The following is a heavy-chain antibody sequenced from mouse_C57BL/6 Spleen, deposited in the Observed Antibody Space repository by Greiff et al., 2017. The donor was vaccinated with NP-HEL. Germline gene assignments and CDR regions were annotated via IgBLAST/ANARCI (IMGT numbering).Heavy chain of an antibody. CDR2: ISNGGGST. CDR3: ARHHYYGSSYYAMDY. V-gene: IGHV5-12*01. Sequence: EVKLVESGGGLVQPGGSLKLSCAASGFTFSDYYMYWVRQTPEKRLEWVAYISNGGGSTYYPDTVKGRFTISRDNAKNTLYLQMSRLKSEDTAMYYCARHHYYGSSYYAMDYWGQGTSVTVSS. CDR1: GFTFSDYY. J-gene: IGHJ4*01. D-gene: IGHD1-1*01.